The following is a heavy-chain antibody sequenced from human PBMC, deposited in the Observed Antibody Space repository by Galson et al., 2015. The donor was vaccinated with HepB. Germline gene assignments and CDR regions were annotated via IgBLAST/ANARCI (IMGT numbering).Heavy chain of an antibody. CDR2: ISYDGSNK. V-gene: IGHV3-30-3*01. Sequence: SLRLSCAASGFTFSSYAMHWVRQAPGKGLEWVAVISYDGSNKYYADSVKGRFTISRDNSKNTLYLQMNSLRAEDTAVYYCARDRLGCSGGSCFHNWFDPWGQGTLVTVSS. J-gene: IGHJ5*02. CDR3: ARDRLGCSGGSCFHNWFDP. CDR1: GFTFSSYA. D-gene: IGHD2-15*01.